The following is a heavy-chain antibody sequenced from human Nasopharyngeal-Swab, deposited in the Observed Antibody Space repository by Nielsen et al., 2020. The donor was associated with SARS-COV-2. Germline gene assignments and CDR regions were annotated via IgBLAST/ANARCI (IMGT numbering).Heavy chain of an antibody. J-gene: IGHJ5*02. Sequence: GESLKISCAASGFTFSSYGMHWVRQAPGKGLEWVAVIWYDGSNKYYADSVKGRFTISRDNSKNTLYLQMNSLRAEDTAVYYCAREWGAYYDSSGPPEFDPWGQGTLVTVSS. D-gene: IGHD3-22*01. CDR1: GFTFSSYG. CDR3: AREWGAYYDSSGPPEFDP. V-gene: IGHV3-33*01. CDR2: IWYDGSNK.